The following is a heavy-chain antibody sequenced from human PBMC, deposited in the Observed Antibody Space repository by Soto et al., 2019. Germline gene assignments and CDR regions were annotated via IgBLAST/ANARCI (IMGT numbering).Heavy chain of an antibody. CDR3: AREATVTAAFDY. D-gene: IGHD4-17*01. CDR2: ISYSGRT. CDR1: GGSISSGGYY. V-gene: IGHV4-31*03. Sequence: QVQLQESGPGLVKPSQTLSLTCTVSGGSISSGGYYWSWIRQHPGKGLEWIGYISYSGRTYYNPSLISRVTISVDKSKNQFSLKLSAVTASDTAVYYCAREATVTAAFDYWGQGPLVTVSS. J-gene: IGHJ4*02.